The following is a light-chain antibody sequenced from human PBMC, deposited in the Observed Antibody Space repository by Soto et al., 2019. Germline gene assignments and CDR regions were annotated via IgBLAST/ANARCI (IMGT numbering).Light chain of an antibody. CDR1: SSNIGAGYD. CDR3: QSYDSSLSGYV. Sequence: QSALTQPPSVSGAPGQRVTISSLGSSSNIGAGYDVHWYQQLPGTAPKLLIYANNNRPSGVPGRLSGSKSGTSASLAITGLQAEDEADYYCQSYDSSLSGYVFGTGTKVTVL. J-gene: IGLJ1*01. CDR2: ANN. V-gene: IGLV1-40*01.